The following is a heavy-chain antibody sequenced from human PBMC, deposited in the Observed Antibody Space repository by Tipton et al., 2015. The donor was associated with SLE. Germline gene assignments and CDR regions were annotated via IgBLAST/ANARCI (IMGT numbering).Heavy chain of an antibody. CDR3: ARVSPMGIH. D-gene: IGHD3-10*01. Sequence: TLSLTCAVYGGSFSDFNWSWIRQSPGKGLEWIGEINHSGSTNYNPSLKSRVTISVDTSKNQFSLKLSSVTATDTAVYYCARVSPMGIHWGQGTLVTVSS. CDR2: INHSGST. J-gene: IGHJ4*02. CDR1: GGSFSDFN. V-gene: IGHV4-34*01.